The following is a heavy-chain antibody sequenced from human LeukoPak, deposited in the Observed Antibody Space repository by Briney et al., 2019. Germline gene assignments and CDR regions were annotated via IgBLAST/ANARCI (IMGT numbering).Heavy chain of an antibody. D-gene: IGHD6-6*01. CDR2: IYPGDSDT. CDR1: GYSFTSYW. J-gene: IGHJ3*02. CDR3: ARQRYSSSSVDI. V-gene: IGHV5-51*01. Sequence: GGTLRLSCAASGYSFTSYWIGWVRQMPGKGLEWMGIIYPGDSDTRYSPSFQGQVTISADKSISTAYLQWSSLKASDTAMYYCARQRYSSSSVDIWGQGTMVTVSS.